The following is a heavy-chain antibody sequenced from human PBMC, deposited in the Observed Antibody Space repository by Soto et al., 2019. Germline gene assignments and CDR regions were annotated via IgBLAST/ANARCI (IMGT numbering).Heavy chain of an antibody. CDR1: GGAINDHY. CDR2: IYYNGNT. V-gene: IGHV4-59*11. CDR3: ARVRTGYFDY. D-gene: IGHD3-9*01. J-gene: IGHJ4*02. Sequence: SETLSLTCTLSGGAINDHYWSFIRQPPGKGLEWIGYIYYNGNTNYNPSLESRVTISVDRSRNQFSLRLTSLTAADTAAYYCARVRTGYFDYWGRGALVTVSS.